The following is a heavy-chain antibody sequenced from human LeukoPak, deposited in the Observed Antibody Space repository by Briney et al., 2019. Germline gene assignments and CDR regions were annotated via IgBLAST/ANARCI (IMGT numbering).Heavy chain of an antibody. Sequence: PGGSLRLSCAASGFTFSNYAMSWVRQAPGKGLEWVSGISGSGGSTYYGDSVKGRFTIPRDNSKNMLYLQMNSLRAEDTAVYYCAKRDFDDYFDYWGQGTLVTVSS. D-gene: IGHD3-9*01. CDR3: AKRDFDDYFDY. J-gene: IGHJ4*02. V-gene: IGHV3-23*01. CDR1: GFTFSNYA. CDR2: ISGSGGST.